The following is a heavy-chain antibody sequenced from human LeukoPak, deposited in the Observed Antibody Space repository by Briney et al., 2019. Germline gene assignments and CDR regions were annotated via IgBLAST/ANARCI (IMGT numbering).Heavy chain of an antibody. CDR2: ISQDGTNK. J-gene: IGHJ4*02. CDR1: GFIFSTYA. CDR3: ARGPDYYDTSGPYY. Sequence: GGSLRLSCAASGFIFSTYAMHWVRQAPGKGLEWVAVISQDGTNKYYADSVKGRFTISRDNSKNTLYLQMSSLRTEDTAVYYCARGPDYYDTSGPYYWGQGTLVTVSS. V-gene: IGHV3-30-3*01. D-gene: IGHD3-22*01.